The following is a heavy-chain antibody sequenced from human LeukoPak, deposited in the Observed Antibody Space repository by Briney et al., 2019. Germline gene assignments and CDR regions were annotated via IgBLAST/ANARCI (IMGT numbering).Heavy chain of an antibody. Sequence: ASVKVSCKASGYTFNIYGISWVRQAPGQGLEWMGWISAYNGNTKNAQNLQGRVTMTTDTSTTTDYMELRSLKSDDTAVYYCARGHSTSWPEYFQHWGQGTLVTVSS. CDR2: ISAYNGNT. CDR3: ARGHSTSWPEYFQH. D-gene: IGHD6-13*01. J-gene: IGHJ1*01. V-gene: IGHV1-18*01. CDR1: GYTFNIYG.